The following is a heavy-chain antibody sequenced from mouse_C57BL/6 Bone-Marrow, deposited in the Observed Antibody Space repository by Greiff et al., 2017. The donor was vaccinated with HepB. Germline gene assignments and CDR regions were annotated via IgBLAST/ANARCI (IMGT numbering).Heavy chain of an antibody. Sequence: QVQLQQPGAELVKPGASVKLSCKASGYTFTSYWMQWVKQRPGQGLEWIGEIDPSDSYTNYNQKFKGKATLTVDTSSSTAYMQLSSLTSEDSAVYYCAFTTVVAPFDYWGQGTTLTVSS. CDR3: AFTTVVAPFDY. V-gene: IGHV1-50*01. CDR2: IDPSDSYT. CDR1: GYTFTSYW. J-gene: IGHJ2*01. D-gene: IGHD1-1*01.